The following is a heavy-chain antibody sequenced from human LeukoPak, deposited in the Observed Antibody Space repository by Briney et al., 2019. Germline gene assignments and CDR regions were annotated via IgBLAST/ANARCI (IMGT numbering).Heavy chain of an antibody. CDR1: GDSVSSNSVT. D-gene: IGHD1-1*01. CDR3: ARRLTQYDGFDP. CDR2: TYYRSTWYN. J-gene: IGHJ5*02. Sequence: SQTLSLTFAISGDSVSSNSVTWNWIRQSPSRGLEWLGRTYYRSTWYNDYAVSVRGRITVNPDTSKNQFSLHLNSVTPEDTAVYYCARRLTQYDGFDPWGQGILVTVSS. V-gene: IGHV6-1*01.